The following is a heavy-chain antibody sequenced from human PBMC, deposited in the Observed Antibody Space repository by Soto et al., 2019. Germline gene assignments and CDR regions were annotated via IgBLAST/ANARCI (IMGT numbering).Heavy chain of an antibody. V-gene: IGHV3-30-3*02. CDR1: GFNFRSYA. J-gene: IGHJ4*02. CDR2: ISYDGNNK. D-gene: IGHD6-19*01. CDR3: AKSPGGLAGMDPTDS. Sequence: GGSLRLSCAASGFNFRSYAMHWVRQAPGKGLDWVAVISYDGNNKYYADSVKGRFAISRDNSKNTLFLQMNSLRTEDTALYYCAKSPGGLAGMDPTDSWGQGTLVTVSS.